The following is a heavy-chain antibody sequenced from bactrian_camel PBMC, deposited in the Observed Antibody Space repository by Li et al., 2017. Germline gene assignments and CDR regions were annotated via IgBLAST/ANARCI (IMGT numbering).Heavy chain of an antibody. CDR1: GYSASFRY. V-gene: IGHV3S40*01. Sequence: VQLVESGGGSVQAGGSLRLSCVVSGYSASFRYMGWFRQAPGKEREGVTSIDRGSGSTYYDDSVKGRYTISKDEPKDTVYLLMNSLQPEDTAMYYCKAVAFGGQWCDGGWGQGTQVTVSS. CDR3: KAVAFGGQWCDGG. CDR2: IDRGSGST. D-gene: IGHD7*01. J-gene: IGHJ4*01.